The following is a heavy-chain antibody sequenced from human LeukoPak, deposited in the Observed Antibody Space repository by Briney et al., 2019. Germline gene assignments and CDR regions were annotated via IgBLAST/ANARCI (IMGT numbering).Heavy chain of an antibody. D-gene: IGHD4-11*01. V-gene: IGHV3-21*04. CDR1: GFTFSSYS. Sequence: GGSLRLSCAASGFTFSSYSMNWVRQAPGKGLEWVSSISSSSSYIYYADSVKGRFTISRDNSKNTLYLQMNSLRAEDTAVYYCAKGGDDYSNYFPKDYYYYGMDVWGQGTTVTVSS. CDR2: ISSSSSYI. J-gene: IGHJ6*02. CDR3: AKGGDDYSNYFPKDYYYYGMDV.